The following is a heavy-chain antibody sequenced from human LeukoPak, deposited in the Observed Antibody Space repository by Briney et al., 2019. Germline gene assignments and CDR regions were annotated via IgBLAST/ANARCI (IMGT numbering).Heavy chain of an antibody. D-gene: IGHD4-17*01. V-gene: IGHV1-69*06. CDR2: IIPIFGTA. J-gene: IGHJ4*02. CDR1: GGTFSSYA. CDR3: ATELYGDYYFDY. Sequence: SVRVSSKASGGTFSSYAISWVRQAPGQGLEWMGGIIPIFGTANYAQKFQGRVTITADKSTSTAYMELSSLRSEDTAVYYCATELYGDYYFDYWGQGTLVTVSS.